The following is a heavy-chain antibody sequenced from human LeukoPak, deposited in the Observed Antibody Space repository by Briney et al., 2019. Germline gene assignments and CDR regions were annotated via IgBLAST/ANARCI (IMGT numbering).Heavy chain of an antibody. J-gene: IGHJ1*01. CDR1: GFTFSSYA. CDR2: ISGSGGST. D-gene: IGHD2-21*02. Sequence: GGSLRLSCAASGFTFSSYAMSWVRQAPGKGLEWVSAISGSGGSTYYADSVKGRFTISRDNSKNTLYLQMNSLRAEDTAVYYCAKAQRWRLLLSEYFQHWGQGTLVTVSS. CDR3: AKAQRWRLLLSEYFQH. V-gene: IGHV3-23*01.